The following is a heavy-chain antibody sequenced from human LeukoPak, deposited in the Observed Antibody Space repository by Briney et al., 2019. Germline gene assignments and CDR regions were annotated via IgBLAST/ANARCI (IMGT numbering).Heavy chain of an antibody. V-gene: IGHV3-33*06. CDR1: GFTFSSYG. CDR2: IWYDGSNK. J-gene: IGHJ1*01. Sequence: GGSLRLSCAASGFTFSSYGMHWVRQAPGKGLEWVAVIWYDGSNKYYADSVKGRFTISRDNSKNTLYLQMNSLRAENTAVYYCAKDRHGNAATYFQYWGQGTLVTVSS. CDR3: AKDRHGNAATYFQY. D-gene: IGHD1-1*01.